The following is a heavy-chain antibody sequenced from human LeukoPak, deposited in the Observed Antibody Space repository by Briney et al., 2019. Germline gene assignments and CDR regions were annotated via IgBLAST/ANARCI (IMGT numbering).Heavy chain of an antibody. J-gene: IGHJ4*02. CDR2: IKQDGSEK. CDR3: AKDKVVPAAIRWVFPHDY. Sequence: PGGSLRLSCAASGFTFSSYSMNWVRQAPGKGLEWVANIKQDGSEKYYVDSVKGQFTISRDNSKNTLYLQTNSLRAEDTAVYYCAKDKVVPAAIRWVFPHDYWGQGTLVTVSS. V-gene: IGHV3-7*03. D-gene: IGHD2-2*01. CDR1: GFTFSSYS.